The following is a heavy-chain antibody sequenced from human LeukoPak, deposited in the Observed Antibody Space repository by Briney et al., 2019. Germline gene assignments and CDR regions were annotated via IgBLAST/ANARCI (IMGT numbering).Heavy chain of an antibody. CDR2: MNPNSGNT. CDR1: EYTFTSYD. V-gene: IGHV1-8*01. Sequence: ASVKVSCKASEYTFTSYDINWVRQATGQGLEWMGWMNPNSGNTGYAQKFQGRATMTRNTSISTAYMELSSLTSEDTAVYYCARGSALSDYSSPGVDYWGQGTLVTVSS. J-gene: IGHJ4*02. D-gene: IGHD4-11*01. CDR3: ARGSALSDYSSPGVDY.